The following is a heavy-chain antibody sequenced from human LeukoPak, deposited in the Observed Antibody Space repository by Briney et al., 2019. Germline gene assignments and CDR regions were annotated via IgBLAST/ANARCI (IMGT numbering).Heavy chain of an antibody. V-gene: IGHV4-39*07. D-gene: IGHD3-22*01. CDR3: AGLITMIVPNTDGMYFDY. CDR2: IYYSGST. Sequence: PSETLSLTCTVSGGSISSSSYYWGWIRQPPGKGLEWIGSIYYSGSTYYNPSLKSRVTISVDTSKNQFSLKLSSVTAADTAVYYCAGLITMIVPNTDGMYFDYWGQGTLVTVSS. CDR1: GGSISSSSYY. J-gene: IGHJ4*02.